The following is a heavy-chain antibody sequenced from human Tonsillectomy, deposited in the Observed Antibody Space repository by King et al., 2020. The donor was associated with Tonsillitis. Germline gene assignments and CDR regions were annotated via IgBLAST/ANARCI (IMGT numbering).Heavy chain of an antibody. D-gene: IGHD3-3*01. J-gene: IGHJ4*02. Sequence: VQLVESGGGLVKPGGSLRLSCAASGFTFSNAWMNWVRQAPGKGLEWVGRIKSKTDGGTTDYAAPVKGRFTISRDDSKNTLYLQMNSLKIEDTAVYYCTTDVSHEAITLFGVVIEGIDYWGQGTLVTVSS. V-gene: IGHV3-15*07. CDR2: IKSKTDGGTT. CDR3: TTDVSHEAITLFGVVIEGIDY. CDR1: GFTFSNAW.